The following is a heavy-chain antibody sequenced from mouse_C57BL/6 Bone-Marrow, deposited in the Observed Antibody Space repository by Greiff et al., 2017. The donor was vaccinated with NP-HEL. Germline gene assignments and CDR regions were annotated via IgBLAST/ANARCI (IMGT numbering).Heavy chain of an antibody. J-gene: IGHJ4*01. CDR2: IDPENGDT. V-gene: IGHV14-4*01. Sequence: EVQLQQSGAELVRPGASVKLSCTASGFNIKDDYMHWVKQRPEQGLEWIGWIDPENGDTEYASKFQGKATITADTSSNTAYLQLSSLTSEDTAVYYCTKDPYYAMDYWGQGTSVTVSS. CDR3: TKDPYYAMDY. CDR1: GFNIKDDY.